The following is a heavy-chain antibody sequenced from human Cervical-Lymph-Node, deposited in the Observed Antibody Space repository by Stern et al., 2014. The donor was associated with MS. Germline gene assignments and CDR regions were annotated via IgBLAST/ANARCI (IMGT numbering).Heavy chain of an antibody. CDR1: GYTFTNYY. CDR2: INPSGGST. CDR3: AREVAGHRLGMMDV. Sequence: VQMVESGAEVKKPGASVKVSCKASGYTFTNYYMHWVRQAPGQGLERMGIINPSGGSTNYAQKFQGRVTMTRDTSTSTVYMELSSLRSEDTAVYYCAREVAGHRLGMMDVWGQGTTVTVSS. D-gene: IGHD6-19*01. J-gene: IGHJ6*02. V-gene: IGHV1-46*01.